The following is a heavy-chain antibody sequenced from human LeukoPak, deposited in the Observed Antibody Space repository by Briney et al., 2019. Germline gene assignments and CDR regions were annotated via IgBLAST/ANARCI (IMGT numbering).Heavy chain of an antibody. V-gene: IGHV4-61*02. CDR3: ARYHYDGSGSPIAFFQH. J-gene: IGHJ1*01. D-gene: IGHD3-22*01. CDR2: ISTSGST. Sequence: PSQTLSLTCTVSGGSINSGTYYWSWVRQPAGKGLEWIGRISTSGSTIYNPSLKSRVTISVDTSKNQFSLNLNSVTAADTAVYYCARYHYDGSGSPIAFFQHWGQGTLVTVSS. CDR1: GGSINSGTYY.